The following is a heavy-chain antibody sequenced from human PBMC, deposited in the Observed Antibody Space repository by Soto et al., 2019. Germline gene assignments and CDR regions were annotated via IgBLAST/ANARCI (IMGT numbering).Heavy chain of an antibody. Sequence: SGGSVTSDEDYWTWIRQSPGKGLEWIGYISNSGSTGYNPSLKTRLSMSVDRSKNQFTLRLTSVTAADTAVYFCATESGSTYGYFDHWGQGTQVTVSS. CDR1: GGSVTSDEDY. J-gene: IGHJ4*02. V-gene: IGHV4-30-4*01. CDR2: ISNSGST. CDR3: ATESGSTYGYFDH. D-gene: IGHD5-18*01.